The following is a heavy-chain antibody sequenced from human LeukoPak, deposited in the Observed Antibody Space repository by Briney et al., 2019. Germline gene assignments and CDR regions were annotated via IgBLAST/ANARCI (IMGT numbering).Heavy chain of an antibody. CDR2: IYTSGST. J-gene: IGHJ4*02. CDR3: ASYRIGPYGGYAAFDY. D-gene: IGHD5-12*01. CDR1: GGSISSYY. V-gene: IGHV4-4*07. Sequence: SETLSLTCTVPGGSISSYYWSWIRQPAGKGLEWIGRIYTSGSTNYNPSLKSRVTMSVDTSKNQFSLKLSSVTAADTAVYYCASYRIGPYGGYAAFDYWGQGTLVTVSS.